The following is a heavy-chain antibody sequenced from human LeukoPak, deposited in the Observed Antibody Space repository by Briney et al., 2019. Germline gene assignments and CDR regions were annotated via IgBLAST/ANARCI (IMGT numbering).Heavy chain of an antibody. Sequence: GGSLRLSCAASGFTFSSYSMNWVRQAPGKGLEWVSSIGSSSSYIYYADSVKGRFTISRDNAKNSLYLQMNSLRAEDTAVYYCAREDNYDILTGYSKSIDYWGQGTLVTVSS. CDR2: IGSSSSYI. D-gene: IGHD3-9*01. V-gene: IGHV3-21*01. J-gene: IGHJ4*02. CDR1: GFTFSSYS. CDR3: AREDNYDILTGYSKSIDY.